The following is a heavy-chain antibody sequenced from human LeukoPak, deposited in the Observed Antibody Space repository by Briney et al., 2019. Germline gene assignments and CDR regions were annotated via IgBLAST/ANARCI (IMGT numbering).Heavy chain of an antibody. V-gene: IGHV4-34*01. CDR3: ARKNITMIKGTIFDY. D-gene: IGHD3-22*01. CDR1: GGAFSGYY. CDR2: INHSGST. Sequence: SETLSLTCAVYGGAFSGYYWSWIRQPPGKGLEWIGEINHSGSTDYNPSLKSRVTMSVDTSKNQFSLRLSSVTAADTAVYYCARKNITMIKGTIFDYWGQGILVTVSS. J-gene: IGHJ4*02.